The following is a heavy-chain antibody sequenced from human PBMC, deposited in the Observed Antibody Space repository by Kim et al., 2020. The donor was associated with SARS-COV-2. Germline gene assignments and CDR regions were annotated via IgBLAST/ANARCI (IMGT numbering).Heavy chain of an antibody. CDR3: ARDPFGGGAAVFDV. V-gene: IGHV3-53*01. D-gene: IGHD3-16*01. Sequence: GGSLRLSCAASGVTVSSNYINWVRQAPGKGLEWVSLIDGGGSTYYAASMKGRLTVSRDNFKNTVYLQMNRLRPEDTAVYYCARDPFGGGAAVFDVWGQGT. CDR2: IDGGGST. CDR1: GVTVSSNY. J-gene: IGHJ6*01.